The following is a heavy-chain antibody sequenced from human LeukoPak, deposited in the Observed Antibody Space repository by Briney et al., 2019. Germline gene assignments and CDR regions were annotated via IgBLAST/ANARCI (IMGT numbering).Heavy chain of an antibody. Sequence: GGSLRLSCAASGFTFSSYGMHWVRQAPGKGLEWVAFIRYDGSNKYYADSVKGRFTISRDNSKNTLYLQMNNLRAEDTAVYYCAKDLAGSGYYPDAFDIWGQGTMVTVSS. J-gene: IGHJ3*02. CDR2: IRYDGSNK. CDR1: GFTFSSYG. CDR3: AKDLAGSGYYPDAFDI. D-gene: IGHD3-22*01. V-gene: IGHV3-30*02.